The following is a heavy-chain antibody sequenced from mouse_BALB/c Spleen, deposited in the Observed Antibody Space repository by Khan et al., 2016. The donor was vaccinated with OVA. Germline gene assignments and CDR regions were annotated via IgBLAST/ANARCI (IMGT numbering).Heavy chain of an antibody. V-gene: IGHV3-2*02. CDR1: GYSITSDYA. CDR2: ISYSGST. D-gene: IGHD1-1*01. Sequence: QLEESGPGLLKPSQSLSLTCTVTGYSITSDYAWNWIRQFPGNILEWMAYISYSGSTTYSPSLRSRISITRDTSKNQFFLQLNFVTTEDTATDYCASWRLLLRYPDYFDYWGQGTTLTVSS. CDR3: ASWRLLLRYPDYFDY. J-gene: IGHJ2*01.